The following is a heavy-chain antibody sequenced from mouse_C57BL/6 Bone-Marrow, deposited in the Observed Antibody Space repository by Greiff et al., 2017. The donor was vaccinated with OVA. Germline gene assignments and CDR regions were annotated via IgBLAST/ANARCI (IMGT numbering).Heavy chain of an antibody. Sequence: QVQLQQPGAELVRPGSSVKLSCKASGYTFTSYWMDWVKQRPGQGLEWIGNIYPSDSETHYNQKFKDKATLTVDKSSSTAYMQLSSLTSEDSAVYYCARRAHLRGFAYWGQGTLVTVSA. CDR1: GYTFTSYW. D-gene: IGHD1-1*01. CDR2: IYPSDSET. J-gene: IGHJ3*01. CDR3: ARRAHLRGFAY. V-gene: IGHV1-61*01.